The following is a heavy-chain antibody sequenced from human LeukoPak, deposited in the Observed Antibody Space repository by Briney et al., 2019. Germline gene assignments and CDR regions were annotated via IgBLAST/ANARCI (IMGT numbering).Heavy chain of an antibody. CDR2: IYYSGST. D-gene: IGHD3-16*01. CDR1: GGSISSGGYY. CDR3: GRGGGGSFIWGTHYYFAY. J-gene: IGHJ4*02. Sequence: SETLSLTCTVSGGSISSGGYYWSWIRQHPGKGLEWIGYIYYSGSTYYNPSLKSRVTISVDTSKNQFSLKLSSVTAADTAVYYCGRGGGGSFIWGTHYYFAYGGKGPLATVSS. V-gene: IGHV4-31*03.